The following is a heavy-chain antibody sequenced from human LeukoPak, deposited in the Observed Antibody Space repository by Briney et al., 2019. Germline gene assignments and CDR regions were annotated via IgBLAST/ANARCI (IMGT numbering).Heavy chain of an antibody. V-gene: IGHV3-21*01. CDR1: GFTFSSYS. D-gene: IGHD2/OR15-2a*01. CDR2: ISSSSSYI. J-gene: IGHJ4*02. Sequence: GGSLRLSCAASGFTFSSYSMNWVRQAPGKGLEWVSSISSSSSYIYYADSVKGRFAISRDNAKNSLYLQMNSLRAEDTAVYYCARVVTTFHFDYWGQGTLVTVSS. CDR3: ARVVTTFHFDY.